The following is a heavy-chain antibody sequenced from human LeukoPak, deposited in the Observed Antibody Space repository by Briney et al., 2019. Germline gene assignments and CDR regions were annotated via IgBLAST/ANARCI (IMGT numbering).Heavy chain of an antibody. Sequence: PSETLSLTCTVSGGSISGHYWGWIRQPPGKGLEWIGYIQYSGRTDYKPSLRSRLTLSLDTSRNRFSLKLRSVSAADTAVYYCVRENYFDKWGRGTLVTVSS. CDR3: VRENYFDK. V-gene: IGHV4-59*11. J-gene: IGHJ4*02. CDR2: IQYSGRT. CDR1: GGSISGHY.